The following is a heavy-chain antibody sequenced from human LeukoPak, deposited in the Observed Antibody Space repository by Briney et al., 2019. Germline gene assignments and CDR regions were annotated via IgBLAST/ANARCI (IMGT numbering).Heavy chain of an antibody. V-gene: IGHV4-34*01. CDR3: ARGPNFWSGYLGYFDY. D-gene: IGHD3-3*01. CDR2: INHSGNT. Sequence: SETLSLTCAVYGGSVSGYYWSWIRQPPGKGLEWIGEINHSGNTNYNPSLKSRVTISVDTSKNQFSLKLSSVTAADTAVYYCARGPNFWSGYLGYFDYWGQGTLVTVSS. J-gene: IGHJ4*02. CDR1: GGSVSGYY.